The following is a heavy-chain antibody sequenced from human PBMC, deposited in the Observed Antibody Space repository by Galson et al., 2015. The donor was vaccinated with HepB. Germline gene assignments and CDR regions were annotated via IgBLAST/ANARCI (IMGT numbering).Heavy chain of an antibody. Sequence: SLRLSCAASGITVSRNHMSWVRQAPGKGPEWVSVIYSDVSGASTYYEDSVKGRFIISRDKSKNTLNLQMNSLRVEDTAVYYCATQYYYDTTGYTGLPFDYWGQGTQVTVSS. J-gene: IGHJ4*02. D-gene: IGHD3-22*01. CDR2: IYSDVSGAST. V-gene: IGHV3-66*04. CDR1: GITVSRNH. CDR3: ATQYYYDTTGYTGLPFDY.